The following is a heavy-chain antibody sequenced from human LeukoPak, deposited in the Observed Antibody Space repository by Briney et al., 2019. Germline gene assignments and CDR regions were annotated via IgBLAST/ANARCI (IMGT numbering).Heavy chain of an antibody. V-gene: IGHV4-34*01. D-gene: IGHD4-17*01. Sequence: ASETLSLTCAVYGGSFSGYYWSWIRQPPGKGLEWIGEINHSGSTNYNPSLKSRVTISVDTSKNQFSLKLSSVTAADTAVYYCYGDYRAFDIWGQGTMVTVSS. J-gene: IGHJ3*02. CDR1: GGSFSGYY. CDR3: YGDYRAFDI. CDR2: INHSGST.